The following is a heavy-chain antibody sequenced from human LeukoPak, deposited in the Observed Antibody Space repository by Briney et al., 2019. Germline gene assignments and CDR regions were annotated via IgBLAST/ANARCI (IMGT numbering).Heavy chain of an antibody. CDR1: GFTFSSYA. V-gene: IGHV3-30-3*01. CDR2: ISYDGSNK. J-gene: IGHJ4*02. Sequence: PGGSLRLSCAASGFTFSSYAMHWVRQAPGKGLEWVAVISYDGSNKYYADSVKGRFTISRDNSKNTLYLQMNSLRAEDTAVYYCARAPAHGIAVAYFDYWGQGTLVTVSS. CDR3: ARAPAHGIAVAYFDY. D-gene: IGHD6-19*01.